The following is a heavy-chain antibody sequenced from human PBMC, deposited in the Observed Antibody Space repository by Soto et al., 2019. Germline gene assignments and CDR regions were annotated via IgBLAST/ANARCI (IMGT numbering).Heavy chain of an antibody. CDR3: AQDMITFGDFNPYHLAV. Sequence: EVQLVESGGGLVQPGRSLRLACAASGFTFDQYTMHWVRQAPGKGLEWVSSITWHSGTIGYADSVKGRFTISRDNANNSLYLQMNSLRGEDTAFYYLAQDMITFGDFNPYHLAVWGNGTTVTVSS. V-gene: IGHV3-9*01. CDR2: ITWHSGTI. J-gene: IGHJ6*03. CDR1: GFTFDQYT. D-gene: IGHD3-16*01.